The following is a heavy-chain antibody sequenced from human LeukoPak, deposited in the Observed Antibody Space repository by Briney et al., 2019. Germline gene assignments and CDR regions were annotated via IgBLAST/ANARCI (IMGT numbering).Heavy chain of an antibody. V-gene: IGHV3-74*01. D-gene: IGHD1-1*01. Sequence: PGGSLRLSCAASGFTFSTYWMHWVRQAPGKGLVWVSRIKYDGSMTTYGDSVKGRFSISRDNAKNTVDLRMNSLRAEDTAVYYCARAPRLTYKGDAFDIWGQGTMVTVSS. CDR2: IKYDGSMT. CDR1: GFTFSTYW. CDR3: ARAPRLTYKGDAFDI. J-gene: IGHJ3*02.